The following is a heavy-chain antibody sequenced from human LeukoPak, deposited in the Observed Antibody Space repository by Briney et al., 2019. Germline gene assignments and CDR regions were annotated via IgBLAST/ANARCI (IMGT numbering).Heavy chain of an antibody. CDR3: AKTNSGYEILYCFDY. V-gene: IGHV3-23*01. J-gene: IGHJ4*02. Sequence: PGGSLRLSCAASGFTFSSYAMSWVRQAPGKGLEWVSAISGSGGSTYYADSVKGRFTISRDNSKNTLYLQMNSLRAEDTAVYYCAKTNSGYEILYCFDYWGQGTLVTVSS. CDR1: GFTFSSYA. CDR2: ISGSGGST. D-gene: IGHD5-12*01.